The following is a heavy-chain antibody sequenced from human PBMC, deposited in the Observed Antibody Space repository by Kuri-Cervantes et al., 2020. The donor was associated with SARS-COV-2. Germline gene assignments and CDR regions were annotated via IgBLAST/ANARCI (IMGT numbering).Heavy chain of an antibody. CDR2: MNPNSGNT. J-gene: IGHJ3*02. V-gene: IGHV1-8*02. Sequence: ASVKVSCKASGYTFTSYDINWVRQATGQGLEWMGWMNPNSGNTGYVQKFQGRVTMTRNTSVTTAYMELSSLRSEDTAVYYCASALYYYGSSGYSGGDAFDIWGQGTMVTVSS. D-gene: IGHD3-22*01. CDR3: ASALYYYGSSGYSGGDAFDI. CDR1: GYTFTSYD.